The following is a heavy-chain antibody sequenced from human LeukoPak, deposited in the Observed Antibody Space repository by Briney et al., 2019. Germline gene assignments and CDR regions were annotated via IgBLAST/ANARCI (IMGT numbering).Heavy chain of an antibody. Sequence: GGSLRLSCAASGFTVSSNYMSWVRQAPGKGLEWVSSIYIGGSTYYADSVKGRFTFSRDNPNNTLYLQMHSLRAEGTAVYYCAREISRFGIWGQGTLVTVSS. CDR2: IYIGGST. V-gene: IGHV3-66*01. J-gene: IGHJ4*02. CDR3: AREISRFGI. CDR1: GFTVSSNY. D-gene: IGHD3-16*01.